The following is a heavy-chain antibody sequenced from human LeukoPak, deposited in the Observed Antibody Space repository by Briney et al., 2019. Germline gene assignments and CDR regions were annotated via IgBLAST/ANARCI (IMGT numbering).Heavy chain of an antibody. Sequence: PGGSLRLSCAASEFTFSSYVMHWVRQAPGKGLEWVAVISYDGSNKYYADSVKGRFTISRDNSKNTLYLQMNSLRAEDTAVYYCARDSGYDVYYYYGMDVWGQGTTVTVSS. CDR2: ISYDGSNK. CDR3: ARDSGYDVYYYYGMDV. CDR1: EFTFSSYV. D-gene: IGHD5-12*01. J-gene: IGHJ6*02. V-gene: IGHV3-30*04.